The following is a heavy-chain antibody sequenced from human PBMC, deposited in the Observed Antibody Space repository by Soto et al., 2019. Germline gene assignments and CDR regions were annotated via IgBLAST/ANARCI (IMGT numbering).Heavy chain of an antibody. J-gene: IGHJ4*02. CDR2: VSDSGDDT. CDR3: TKESAPRFDS. Sequence: GGSLILSCAASGLISNTDAMSSVRQAPGKGLEWVSGVSDSGDDTYYADSVKGRFTISRDNSKNTIYLQMNTLSAEDSAVYYCTKESAPRFDSWGQGSLLTASS. D-gene: IGHD6-25*01. CDR1: GLISNTDA. V-gene: IGHV3-23*01.